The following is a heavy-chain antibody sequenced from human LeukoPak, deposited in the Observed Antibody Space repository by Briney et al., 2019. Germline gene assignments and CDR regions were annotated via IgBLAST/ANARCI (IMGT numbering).Heavy chain of an antibody. J-gene: IGHJ6*03. V-gene: IGHV3-11*04. CDR2: ISSSCSTI. CDR1: GFTFSDYY. D-gene: IGHD3-22*01. Sequence: NPGGSLRLSCAASGFTFSDYYMSWLRQAPGKGLEWVSYISSSCSTIFYADSVKGRFTISRDNAKNTLSLQLQSLRAEHTAVYYCAKDPYDSSGYYRYYYYYYMDVWGKGTTVTISS. CDR3: AKDPYDSSGYYRYYYYYYMDV.